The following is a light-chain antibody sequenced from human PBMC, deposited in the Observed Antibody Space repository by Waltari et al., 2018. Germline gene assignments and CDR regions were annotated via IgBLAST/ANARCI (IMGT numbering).Light chain of an antibody. CDR3: MSYTSSHTII. Sequence: QSALTQPASVSGSPGQSITISCTGTSSDVGGYNFVSWYQEQPGKDPKLMLFNVTYRPSGISPRFSVSKAGTTASLTISGLQADDEADYFCMSYTSSHTIIFGGGTKLTVL. CDR2: NVT. V-gene: IGLV2-14*03. J-gene: IGLJ2*01. CDR1: SSDVGGYNF.